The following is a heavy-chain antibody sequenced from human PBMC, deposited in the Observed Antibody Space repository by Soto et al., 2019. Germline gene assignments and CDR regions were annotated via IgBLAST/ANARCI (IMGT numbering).Heavy chain of an antibody. CDR1: GYTFTGHY. CDR2: INPNSVGT. J-gene: IGHJ3*02. D-gene: IGHD3-10*01. V-gene: IGHV1-2*02. Sequence: GASVKVSCKASGYTFTGHYMHWVRQAPGQVLEWMGWINPNSVGTNYAQKFQGRVTMTRDTSISTAYMELSRLRSDDTAVYYWARERMVRAAQGFDIWGQGTMVTVSS. CDR3: ARERMVRAAQGFDI.